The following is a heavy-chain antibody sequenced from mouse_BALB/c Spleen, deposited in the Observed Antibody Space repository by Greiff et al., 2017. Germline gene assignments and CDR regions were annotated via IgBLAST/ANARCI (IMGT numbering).Heavy chain of an antibody. Sequence: QVQLQQSGAELAKPGASVKMSCKASGYTFTSYWMHWVKQRPGQGLEWIGYINPSTGYTEYNQKFKDKATLTADKSSSTAYMQLSSLTSEDSAVYYCARSYGNYVGYFDYWGQGTTLTVSS. CDR1: GYTFTSYW. D-gene: IGHD2-1*01. J-gene: IGHJ2*01. V-gene: IGHV1-7*01. CDR2: INPSTGYT. CDR3: ARSYGNYVGYFDY.